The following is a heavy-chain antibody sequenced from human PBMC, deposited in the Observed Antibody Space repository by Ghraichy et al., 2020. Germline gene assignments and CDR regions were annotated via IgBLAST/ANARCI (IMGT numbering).Heavy chain of an antibody. Sequence: SETLSLTCTVSGGSISSYYWSWIRQPPGKGLEWIGYIYYSGSTNYNPSLKSRVTISVDTSKNQFSLKLSSVTAADTAVYYCARDMQYCSSTSCYRGGTTGWFDPWGQGTLVTVSS. V-gene: IGHV4-59*01. CDR2: IYYSGST. J-gene: IGHJ5*02. CDR3: ARDMQYCSSTSCYRGGTTGWFDP. D-gene: IGHD2-2*02. CDR1: GGSISSYY.